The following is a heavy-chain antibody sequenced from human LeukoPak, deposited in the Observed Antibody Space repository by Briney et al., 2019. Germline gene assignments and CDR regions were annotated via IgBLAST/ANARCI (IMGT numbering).Heavy chain of an antibody. D-gene: IGHD3-22*01. CDR3: ASAAQYYYDSSGPGWYFDL. CDR1: GGSISSGSYY. CDR2: IYTSGST. V-gene: IGHV4-61*02. J-gene: IGHJ2*01. Sequence: PSQTLSLTCTVSGGSISSGSYYWSWIRQPAGKGLEWIGRIYTSGSTNYNPSLKSRVTISVDTSKNQFSLKLSSVTAADTAVYYCASAAQYYYDSSGPGWYFDLWGRGTLVTVSS.